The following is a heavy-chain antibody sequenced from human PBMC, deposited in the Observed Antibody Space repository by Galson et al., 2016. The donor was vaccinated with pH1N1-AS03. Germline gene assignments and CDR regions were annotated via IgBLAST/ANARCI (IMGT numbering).Heavy chain of an antibody. Sequence: SVKVSCKASGYTFTDYYMYWVRQAPGRGLEWMGWINPNSGGTKSAQKFQGRVTMTRDTSINTAYMEWRSLRSDDTAGYYCARGDYFGSGTYKPYYAMDVWGQGTTVTGSS. CDR1: GYTFTDYY. J-gene: IGHJ6*02. CDR3: ARGDYFGSGTYKPYYAMDV. D-gene: IGHD3-10*01. CDR2: INPNSGGT. V-gene: IGHV1-2*02.